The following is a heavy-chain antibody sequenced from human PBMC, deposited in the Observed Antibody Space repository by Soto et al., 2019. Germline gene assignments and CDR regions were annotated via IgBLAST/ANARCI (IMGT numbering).Heavy chain of an antibody. CDR2: INHSGST. V-gene: IGHV4-34*01. CDR3: AGTPSPTYDFWSGYRGDGMDD. CDR1: GGSFSGYY. J-gene: IGHJ6*02. D-gene: IGHD3-3*01. Sequence: SETLSLTCAVYGGSFSGYYWSWIRQPPGKGLEWIGEINHSGSTNYNPSLKSRVTISVDTSKNQFSLKLSSVTAADTAVYYCAGTPSPTYDFWSGYRGDGMDDWGQGTTVTVSS.